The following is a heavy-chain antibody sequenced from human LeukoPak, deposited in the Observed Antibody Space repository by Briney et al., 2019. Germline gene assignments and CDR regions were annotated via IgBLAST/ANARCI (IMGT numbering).Heavy chain of an antibody. CDR3: ASGIQWAGNNY. D-gene: IGHD6-19*01. V-gene: IGHV4-4*07. Sequence: PSETLSLICTVSGDSINSYYWSWIRQPAGKGLEWIGRIYISGETNYNPSLKSRVTISVDTSKNHFSLKLSSVTTADTAVYYCASGIQWAGNNYWGQGTLVTVSS. CDR1: GDSINSYY. J-gene: IGHJ4*02. CDR2: IYISGET.